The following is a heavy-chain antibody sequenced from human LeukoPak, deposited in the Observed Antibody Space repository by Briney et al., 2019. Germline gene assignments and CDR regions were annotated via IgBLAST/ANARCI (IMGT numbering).Heavy chain of an antibody. Sequence: SQTLSLTCTVSGGSISSGDYYWSWIRQPPGKGLEWIAYIYYSGSTSCNPSLKSRVTISVDTSKNQFSLKLNSVTAADTAVYYCARGDSSTWSFKIWGQGTLVTVSS. V-gene: IGHV4-30-4*01. CDR2: IYYSGST. J-gene: IGHJ4*02. CDR3: ARGDSSTWSFKI. CDR1: GGSISSGDYY. D-gene: IGHD6-13*01.